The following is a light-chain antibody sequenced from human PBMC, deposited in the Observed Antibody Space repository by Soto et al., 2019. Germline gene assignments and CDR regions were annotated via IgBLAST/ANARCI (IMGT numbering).Light chain of an antibody. CDR3: CSYAGSYTFWV. V-gene: IGLV2-11*01. CDR1: SSDVGGYNY. Sequence: QSALTQPRSVSGSPGQSVTISCTGTSSDVGGYNYVSWYQQYPGKAPKLMIYDVNKRPSGVPDRFSGSKSGNTASLTISVLQAEDEADYYCCSYAGSYTFWVFGGGTKVTGL. J-gene: IGLJ3*02. CDR2: DVN.